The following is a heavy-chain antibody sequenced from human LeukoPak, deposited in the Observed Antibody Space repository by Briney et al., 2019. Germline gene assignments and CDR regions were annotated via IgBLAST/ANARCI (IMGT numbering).Heavy chain of an antibody. CDR2: ISYDGSNK. D-gene: IGHD2-15*01. J-gene: IGHJ4*02. CDR3: ARAGDIVFDY. Sequence: PGGSLRLSCAASGFTFSSYGMHWVRQAPGKGLEWVAVISYDGSNKYYADPVKGRFTISRDNSKNTLYLQMNSLRAEDTAVYYCARAGDIVFDYWGQGTLVTVSS. V-gene: IGHV3-30*03. CDR1: GFTFSSYG.